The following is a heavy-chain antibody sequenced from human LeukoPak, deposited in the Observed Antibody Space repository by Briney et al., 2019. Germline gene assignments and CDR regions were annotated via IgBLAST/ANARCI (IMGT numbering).Heavy chain of an antibody. V-gene: IGHV1-2*02. CDR1: GYTFTSYG. CDR3: AREYTSAMGY. J-gene: IGHJ4*02. D-gene: IGHD2-2*01. CDR2: INPNSGGT. Sequence: ASVKVSCKASGYTFTSYGISWVRQAPGQGLEWMGWINPNSGGTNYAQKFQGRVTMTRDTSISTAYMELSRLRSDDTAVYYCAREYTSAMGYWGQGTLVTVSS.